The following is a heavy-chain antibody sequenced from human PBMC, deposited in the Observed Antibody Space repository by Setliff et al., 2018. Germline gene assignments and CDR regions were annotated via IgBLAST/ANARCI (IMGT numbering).Heavy chain of an antibody. CDR2: ISSSGGTI. J-gene: IGHJ6*02. CDR3: AGCGYGQYYAMDV. CDR1: GFSFNNFG. D-gene: IGHD5-12*01. Sequence: GGSLRLSCAASGFSFNNFGMNWVRQAPGRGLEWVSYISSSGGTIYYADSVKGRVTISRDNAKNSLYLQMNSLRAEDTALYYCAGCGYGQYYAMDVWGQGTTVTVSS. V-gene: IGHV3-48*03.